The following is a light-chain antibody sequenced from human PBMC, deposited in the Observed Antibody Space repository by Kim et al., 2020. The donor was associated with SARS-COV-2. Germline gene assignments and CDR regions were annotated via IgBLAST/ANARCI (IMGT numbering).Light chain of an antibody. V-gene: IGKV1-12*01. J-gene: IGKJ4*01. Sequence: SASVGDRVTITCRASESIGSWLDWYQQKPGEAPSLLIYSTSNLHSGVPSRFSGSGYGTDFTLTVSSLQPEDSAVYYCQQLNAFPLTFGGGTKLEI. CDR3: QQLNAFPLT. CDR2: STS. CDR1: ESIGSW.